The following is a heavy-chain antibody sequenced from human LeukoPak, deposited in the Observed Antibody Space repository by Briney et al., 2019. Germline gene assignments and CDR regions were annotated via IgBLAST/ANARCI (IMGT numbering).Heavy chain of an antibody. D-gene: IGHD6-13*01. Sequence: SDTVSLTCTLSGRSISSYYSRWIRQPPGEGRECLGYIYTSGSTNYNHSLKGRVTISVDTSKNQFSLKLNSVTAADTAVYYCARLEGIAAAGTGGNWFDPWGQGTLVTVSS. J-gene: IGHJ5*02. V-gene: IGHV4-4*09. CDR2: IYTSGST. CDR3: ARLEGIAAAGTGGNWFDP. CDR1: GRSISSYY.